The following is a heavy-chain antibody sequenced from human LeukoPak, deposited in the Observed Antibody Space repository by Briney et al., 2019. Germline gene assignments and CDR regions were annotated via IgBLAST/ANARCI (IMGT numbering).Heavy chain of an antibody. CDR3: AKDQWFDP. CDR2: ISGSGITT. CDR1: GFTFSSYW. Sequence: PGGSLRLSCAASGFTFSSYWMSWVRQAPGKGLEWVSSISGSGITTYYADSVKGRFTISRDNSRYTLYLQMNSLRAEDTAVYYCAKDQWFDPWGQGTLVTVSS. V-gene: IGHV3-23*01. J-gene: IGHJ5*02.